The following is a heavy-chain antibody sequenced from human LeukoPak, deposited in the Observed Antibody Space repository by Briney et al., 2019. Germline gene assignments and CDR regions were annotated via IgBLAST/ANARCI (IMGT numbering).Heavy chain of an antibody. CDR3: ARDHSPRGYPPPRWFDL. J-gene: IGHJ5*02. D-gene: IGHD1-1*01. Sequence: SVKVSCKASGGTFSSYAISWVRQAPGQGLEWMGGIIPIFGTANYAQKFQGRVTITTDESTSTAYMELSSLRSEDTAVYYCARDHSPRGYPPPRWFDLWGQGTLVTVSS. CDR1: GGTFSSYA. V-gene: IGHV1-69*05. CDR2: IIPIFGTA.